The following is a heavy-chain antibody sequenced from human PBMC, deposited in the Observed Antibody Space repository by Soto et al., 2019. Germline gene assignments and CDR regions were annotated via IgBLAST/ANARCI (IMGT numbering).Heavy chain of an antibody. Sequence: VGSLRLSCASSVFTVSSNYMSCVRHSPGKGLEWVSVIYSGGSTYYADSVKGRFTISRDNSKNTLYLQMNSLRAEDTAVYYCASSSSSGWYGYYFEYWGQGTLVIVS. CDR3: ASSSSSGWYGYYFEY. CDR1: VFTVSSNY. CDR2: IYSGGST. D-gene: IGHD6-19*01. V-gene: IGHV3-53*01. J-gene: IGHJ4*02.